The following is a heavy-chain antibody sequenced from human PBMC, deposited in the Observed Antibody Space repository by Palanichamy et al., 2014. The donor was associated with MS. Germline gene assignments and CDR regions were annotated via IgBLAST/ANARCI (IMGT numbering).Heavy chain of an antibody. CDR3: ARRDYSNLRFFGGGEYNWFDP. D-gene: IGHD4-11*01. Sequence: VQLVQSGAEVKKPGAVSEGLLQGFWLHFTSYGISWVRQAPGQGLEWMGWISAYNGNTNYAQKLQGRVTMTTDTSTSTAYMELRSLRSDDTAVYYCARRDYSNLRFFGGGEYNWFDPWGQGTLVTVSS. CDR2: ISAYNGNT. CDR1: LHFTSYG. J-gene: IGHJ5*02. V-gene: IGHV1-18*01.